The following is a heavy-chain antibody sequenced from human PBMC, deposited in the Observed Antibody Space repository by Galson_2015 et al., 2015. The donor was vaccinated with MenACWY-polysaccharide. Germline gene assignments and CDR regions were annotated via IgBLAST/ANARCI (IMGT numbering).Heavy chain of an antibody. D-gene: IGHD3-10*01. V-gene: IGHV1-8*01. CDR2: MNPNSGNS. CDR3: ARTFGDFDH. CDR1: CSPFPPSS. Sequence: SCPASCSPFPPSSLPWFLPSPGQGLEWMAWMNPNSGNSGYAQKFHGRVTLTKDTSINTAYLELSSLRSEDTAMYYCARTFGDFDHSGQGTLVTVSS. J-gene: IGHJ4*02.